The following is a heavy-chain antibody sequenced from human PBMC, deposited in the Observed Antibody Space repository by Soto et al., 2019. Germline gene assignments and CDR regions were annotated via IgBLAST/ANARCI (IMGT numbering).Heavy chain of an antibody. J-gene: IGHJ6*02. CDR2: IYPGDSDT. Sequence: ASVKVSCKASGYTFTNYLIGWVRQMPGKGLEWMGIIYPGDSDTRYSPSFQGQVTISADKSISTAYLQWSSLKASDTAMYYCARLITGRHYGMDVWGQGTTVTVSS. CDR3: ARLITGRHYGMDV. V-gene: IGHV5-51*01. CDR1: GYTFTNYL. D-gene: IGHD1-20*01.